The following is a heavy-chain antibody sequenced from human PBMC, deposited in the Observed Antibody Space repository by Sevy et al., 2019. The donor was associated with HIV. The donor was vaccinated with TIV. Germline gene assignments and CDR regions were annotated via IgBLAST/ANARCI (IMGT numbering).Heavy chain of an antibody. V-gene: IGHV3-23*01. CDR2: ISGSGGTT. J-gene: IGHJ4*02. CDR1: GFSFSSYA. CDR3: ATVPSGPNHAFGVVQGA. Sequence: QLGGSLRLSCAASGFSFSSYAMSWVRQAPGEGLEWVSLISGSGGTTFYADSVKGRFTISRDNSKNTLYLQMNSLRAEDTATYYCATVPSGPNHAFGVVQGAWGQGTLVTVSS. D-gene: IGHD3-3*01.